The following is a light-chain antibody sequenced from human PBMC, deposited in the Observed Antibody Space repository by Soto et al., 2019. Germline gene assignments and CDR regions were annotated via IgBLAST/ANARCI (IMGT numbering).Light chain of an antibody. V-gene: IGKV1-9*01. CDR3: QQLNTYPA. CDR2: GAS. CDR1: QGIGSY. J-gene: IGKJ4*01. Sequence: DLPLTQSPSFLSASVGDRVTITCRASQGIGSYLGWYQQTPGKAPKLLIYGASTLHSGVPSRFSGSGSGTEFTLTVSSLQPEDVATSYCQQLNTYPAFGGGTKVEI.